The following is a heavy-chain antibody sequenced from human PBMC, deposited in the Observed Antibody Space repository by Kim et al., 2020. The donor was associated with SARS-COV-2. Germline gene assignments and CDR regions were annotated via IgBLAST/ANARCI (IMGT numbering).Heavy chain of an antibody. D-gene: IGHD2-15*01. V-gene: IGHV1-69*13. CDR2: IIPIFGTA. J-gene: IGHJ3*02. CDR3: ARDWYCSGGSCYPGSGLDAFDI. Sequence: SVKVSCKASGGTFSSYAISWVLQAPGQGLEWMGGIIPIFGTANYAQKFQGRVTITADESTSTAYMELSSLRSEDTAVYYCARDWYCSGGSCYPGSGLDAFDIWGQGTMVTVSS. CDR1: GGTFSSYA.